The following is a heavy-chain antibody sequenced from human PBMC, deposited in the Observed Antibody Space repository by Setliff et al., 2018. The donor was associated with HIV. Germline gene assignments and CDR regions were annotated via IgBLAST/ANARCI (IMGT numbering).Heavy chain of an antibody. D-gene: IGHD1-26*01. J-gene: IGHJ4*02. CDR3: ARGARLVGRAVVLYYFDH. Sequence: ASVKVSCKASGYTFRDFYVHWVQQASGKGFEWMGRVDPEDGETIYAEKFQGRVTITADTSTDTAYMELNSLRSEDTALYYCARGARLVGRAVVLYYFDHWGQGTLVTVSS. CDR1: GYTFRDFY. CDR2: VDPEDGET. V-gene: IGHV1-69-2*01.